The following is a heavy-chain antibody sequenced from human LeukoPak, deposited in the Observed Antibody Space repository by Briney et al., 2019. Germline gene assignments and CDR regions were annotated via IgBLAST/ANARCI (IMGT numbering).Heavy chain of an antibody. CDR3: ACAVY. V-gene: IGHV3-7*01. Sequence: PGGSLRLSCAASGFTVRDGYMSWVRQAPGKGLEWVANIKEDGSAKSYVDSVRGRFTISRDNAKNSLYLQMNSLRAEDTAVYYCACAVYWGQGTLVAVSS. J-gene: IGHJ4*02. CDR2: IKEDGSAK. CDR1: GFTVRDGY.